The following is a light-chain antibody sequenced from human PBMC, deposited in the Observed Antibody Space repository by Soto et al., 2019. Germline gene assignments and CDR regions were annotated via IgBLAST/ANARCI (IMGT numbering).Light chain of an antibody. V-gene: IGKV1-33*01. CDR2: DTS. CDR1: HDIRNY. J-gene: IGKJ2*01. CDR3: QQYENLPYT. Sequence: DIQLTQSPSSLSASVGDRVSITCQASHDIRNYLNWYQHKPGRAPKLLIYDTSNLETGVPTRFGGSASGTNFPFIITGLQPEDVATYYCQQYENLPYTFGQGTKLEI.